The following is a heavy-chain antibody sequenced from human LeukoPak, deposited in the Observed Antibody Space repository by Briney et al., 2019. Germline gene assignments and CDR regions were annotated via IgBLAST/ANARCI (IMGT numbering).Heavy chain of an antibody. Sequence: PSETLSLTCAVYGGSFSGYYWSWIRQPPGKGLEWIGEIDHSGATYYNPSLKSRVTISLDTSKNQFSLTLSSITAADTAVYYCAKAPYLSSGSWGQGTMVTVSS. CDR3: AKAPYLSSGS. CDR2: IDHSGAT. CDR1: GGSFSGYY. V-gene: IGHV4-34*01. D-gene: IGHD3-22*01. J-gene: IGHJ3*01.